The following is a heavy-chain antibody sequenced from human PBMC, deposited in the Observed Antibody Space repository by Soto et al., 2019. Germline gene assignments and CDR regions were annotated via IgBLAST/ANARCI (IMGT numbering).Heavy chain of an antibody. J-gene: IGHJ5*02. Sequence: QVRLVQSGAEVKKPGASVKVSCKASGYTFSTYGFSWVRQAPGQGLEWMGWIGADNGDTNYAQNFQGRVTMTTDTSTTTSYMELRSLTSYDTAVYFCARDWKGAEGFDPWGQGTLVTVSS. CDR3: ARDWKGAEGFDP. V-gene: IGHV1-18*01. CDR2: IGADNGDT. D-gene: IGHD1-1*01. CDR1: GYTFSTYG.